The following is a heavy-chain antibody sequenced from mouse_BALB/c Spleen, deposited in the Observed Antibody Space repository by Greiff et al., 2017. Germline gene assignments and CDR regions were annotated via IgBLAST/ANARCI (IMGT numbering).Heavy chain of an antibody. CDR2: IDPANGNT. J-gene: IGHJ3*01. D-gene: IGHD2-1*01. CDR3: AREDGNQAWFAY. CDR1: GFTINDTS. Sequence: EVQLQQSGAELVKPGASVKLSCTASGFTINDTSMHWVKQRPEQGLEWIGRIDPANGNTKYDPKFQGKATITADTTSNTAYLQLSSLTSEDTDVYYGAREDGNQAWFAYWGEGTLVTVSA. V-gene: IGHV14-3*02.